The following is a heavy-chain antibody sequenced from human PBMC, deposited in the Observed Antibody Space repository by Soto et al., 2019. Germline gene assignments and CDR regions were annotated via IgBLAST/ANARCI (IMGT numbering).Heavy chain of an antibody. D-gene: IGHD6-19*01. Sequence: GGSLRLSCAASGFTFSSYGMHWVRQAPGKGLEWVAVIWYDGSNKYYADSVKGRFTISRDNSKNTLYLQMNSLRAEDTAVYYCARDQVRAVAGIYGYWGQGTLVTVSS. CDR1: GFTFSSYG. J-gene: IGHJ4*02. CDR2: IWYDGSNK. CDR3: ARDQVRAVAGIYGY. V-gene: IGHV3-33*01.